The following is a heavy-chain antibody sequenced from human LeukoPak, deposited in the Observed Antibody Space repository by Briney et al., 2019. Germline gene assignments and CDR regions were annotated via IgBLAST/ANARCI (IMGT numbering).Heavy chain of an antibody. CDR1: GYTFTSYG. V-gene: IGHV1-18*01. J-gene: IGHJ4*02. Sequence: ASVKVSCTASGYTFTSYGISWVRQAPGQGLEWMGWISAYNGNTNYAQKLQGRVTMTTDTSTSTAYMELRSLRSDDTAVYYCARDHYDSSGSSQRYFDYWGQGTLVTVSS. CDR2: ISAYNGNT. D-gene: IGHD3-22*01. CDR3: ARDHYDSSGSSQRYFDY.